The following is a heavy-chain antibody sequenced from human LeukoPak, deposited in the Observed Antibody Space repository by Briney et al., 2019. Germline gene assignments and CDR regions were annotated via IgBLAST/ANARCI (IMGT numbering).Heavy chain of an antibody. CDR2: INTNTGNP. V-gene: IGHV7-4-1*02. CDR3: ARKSVAATPRDIVYQYYSMDV. J-gene: IGHJ6*03. D-gene: IGHD2-15*01. Sequence: GASVKVSCKASGYTFTSNALGWVRQAPGQGLEWMGWINTNTGNPTYAQGFTGRFVFSLDTSVSTAYLQISSLKAEDTAVYYCARKSVAATPRDIVYQYYSMDVWGKGTTVTVSS. CDR1: GYTFTSNA.